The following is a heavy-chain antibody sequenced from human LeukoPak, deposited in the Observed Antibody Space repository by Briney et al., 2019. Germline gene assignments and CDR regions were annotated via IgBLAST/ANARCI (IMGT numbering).Heavy chain of an antibody. Sequence: GGSLRLSCAASGFTFSTFAMIWVRQPPGKGVEWVSSIFQGGGEIHYADSVRGRFTISRDNAKNSLYLQINSLRAEETAVYYCAELGITMIGGVWGKGTTVTISS. CDR1: GFTFSTFA. V-gene: IGHV3-23*01. D-gene: IGHD3-10*02. J-gene: IGHJ6*01. CDR2: IFQGGGEI. CDR3: AELGITMIGGV.